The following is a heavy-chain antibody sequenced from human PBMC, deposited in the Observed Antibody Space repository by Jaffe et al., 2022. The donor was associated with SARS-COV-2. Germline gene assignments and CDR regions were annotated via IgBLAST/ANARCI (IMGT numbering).Heavy chain of an antibody. CDR3: ARAWDIVVYGMDV. V-gene: IGHV4-61*02. D-gene: IGHD2-15*01. CDR1: GGSISSGSYY. Sequence: QVQLQESGPGLVKPSQTLSLTCTVSGGSISSGSYYWSWIRQPAGKGLEWIGRIYTSGSTNYNPSLKSRVTISVDTSKNQFSLKLSSVTAADTAVYYCARAWDIVVYGMDVWGQGTTVTVSS. J-gene: IGHJ6*02. CDR2: IYTSGST.